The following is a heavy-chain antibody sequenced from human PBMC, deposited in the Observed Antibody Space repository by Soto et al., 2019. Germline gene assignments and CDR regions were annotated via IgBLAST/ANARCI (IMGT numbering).Heavy chain of an antibody. CDR3: ANDRPRRTSRYFFDY. CDR2: VSASGLNT. Sequence: PSETLSLTCTVSGGSISSSSYYWGWIRQPPGKGLEWVSGVSASGLNTDYADPVKGRFYISRDNSKNTVSLHMNSLRAEDTALYYCANDRPRRTSRYFFDYWGQGTPVTVSS. CDR1: GGSISSSSYY. V-gene: IGHV3-23*01. J-gene: IGHJ4*02.